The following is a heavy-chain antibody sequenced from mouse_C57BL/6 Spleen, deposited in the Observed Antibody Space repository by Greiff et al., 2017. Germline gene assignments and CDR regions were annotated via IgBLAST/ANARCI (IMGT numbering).Heavy chain of an antibody. CDR3: ARGNYGSSSDY. CDR1: GYTFTDYY. J-gene: IGHJ2*01. Sequence: EVQLQQSGPVLVKPGASVKMSCKASGYTFTDYYMNWVKQSHGKSLEWIGVINPYNGGTSYNQKFKGKATLTVDKSSSTAYMELNSLTSEDSAVYYCARGNYGSSSDYWGQGTTLTVSS. D-gene: IGHD1-1*01. CDR2: INPYNGGT. V-gene: IGHV1-19*01.